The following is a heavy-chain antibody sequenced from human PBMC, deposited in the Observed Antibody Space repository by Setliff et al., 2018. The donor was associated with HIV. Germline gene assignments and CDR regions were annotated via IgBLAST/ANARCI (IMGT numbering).Heavy chain of an antibody. CDR3: ATDPGYSSTWYSESFQH. V-gene: IGHV1-24*01. J-gene: IGHJ1*01. D-gene: IGHD6-13*01. CDR2: FDPEDGET. Sequence: ASVKVSCKISGYTLTELSIHWVRQAPGKGLEWMANFDPEDGETFYAQKFQGRLTMTEDTSTDTAYMELSSLRSDDTAMYYCATDPGYSSTWYSESFQHWGQGTVVPSP. CDR1: GYTLTELS.